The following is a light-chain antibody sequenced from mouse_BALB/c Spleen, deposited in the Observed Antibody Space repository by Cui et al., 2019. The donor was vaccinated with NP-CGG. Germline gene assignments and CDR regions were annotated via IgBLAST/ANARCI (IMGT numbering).Light chain of an antibody. CDR2: GTN. Sequence: AFLPREPHPPPSPGETVTLTCRSSTGAVTTSNYANWVQEKPDHLFTGLIGGTNNRAPGVPARFSGYLIGDKAALTITGAQTEDEAIYFCALWYSNHWVFGGGTKLTVL. V-gene: IGLV1*01. CDR1: TGAVTTSNY. J-gene: IGLJ1*01. CDR3: ALWYSNHWV.